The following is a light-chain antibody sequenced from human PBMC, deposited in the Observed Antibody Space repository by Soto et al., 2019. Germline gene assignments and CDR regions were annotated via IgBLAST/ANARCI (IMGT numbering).Light chain of an antibody. J-gene: IGKJ4*01. CDR1: QNVRSY. Sequence: EVVLTQSPATLSLSPGERATLSCRASQNVRSYLAWYQQKPGQAPGLLIYDAFKRATGVPARFSGSGSGTDFTLTISGLEPEDFAVYYCQQRSNWPLTFGGGTDVEI. CDR2: DAF. CDR3: QQRSNWPLT. V-gene: IGKV3-11*01.